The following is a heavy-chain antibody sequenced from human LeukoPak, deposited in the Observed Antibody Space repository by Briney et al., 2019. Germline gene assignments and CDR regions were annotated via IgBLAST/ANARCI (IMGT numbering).Heavy chain of an antibody. CDR2: INHSGST. V-gene: IGHV4-34*01. J-gene: IGHJ6*03. Sequence: SETLSLTCAVYGGSFSGYYWSWHRQPPGKGLEWIGEINHSGSTNYNPSLKSRVTISVDTSKNQFSLKLSSVTAADTAVYYCARPSYYYYMDVWGKGTTVTISS. CDR3: ARPSYYYYMDV. CDR1: GGSFSGYY.